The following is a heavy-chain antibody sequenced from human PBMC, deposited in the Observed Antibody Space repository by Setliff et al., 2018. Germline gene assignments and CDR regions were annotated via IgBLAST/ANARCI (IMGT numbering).Heavy chain of an antibody. V-gene: IGHV3-49*04. CDR3: TRNLAYYDFWSGYPNNYYFDY. CDR2: IRSKAYGGTT. CDR1: GFTFSDHY. D-gene: IGHD3-3*01. Sequence: PGGSLRLSCAASGFTFSDHYMDWVRQAPGKGLEWVGFIRSKAYGGTTEYAASVKGRFTISRDDSKSIAYLQMNSLKTEDTAVYYCTRNLAYYDFWSGYPNNYYFDYWGQGTLVTAPQ. J-gene: IGHJ4*02.